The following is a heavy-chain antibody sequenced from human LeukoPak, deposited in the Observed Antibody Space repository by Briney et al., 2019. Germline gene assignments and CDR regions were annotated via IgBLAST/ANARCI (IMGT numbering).Heavy chain of an antibody. Sequence: GGSLRLSCAASGFTFSSYWMHWVRQAPGKGLVRVSRINSGGGTTNYADSVTGRFTISRDNAKNTLYLQMNSLKAEDTAVYYCARDTWGPEYWGQGTLVTVSS. V-gene: IGHV3-74*01. CDR1: GFTFSSYW. CDR3: ARDTWGPEY. CDR2: INSGGGTT. D-gene: IGHD1-26*01. J-gene: IGHJ4*02.